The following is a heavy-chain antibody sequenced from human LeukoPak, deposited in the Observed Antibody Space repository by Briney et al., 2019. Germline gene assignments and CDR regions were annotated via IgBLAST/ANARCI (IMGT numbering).Heavy chain of an antibody. J-gene: IGHJ6*02. CDR3: ARDGLQRITMARGVIIPTSDGMDV. CDR2: IWYDGSNK. D-gene: IGHD3-10*01. CDR1: GFTFSSYG. V-gene: IGHV3-33*01. Sequence: GGSLRLSCAASGFTFSSYGMHWVRQAPGKGLEWVAVIWYDGSNKYYADSVKGRFTISRDNSKNTLYLQMNSLRAEDTAVYYCARDGLQRITMARGVIIPTSDGMDVWGQGTTVTVSS.